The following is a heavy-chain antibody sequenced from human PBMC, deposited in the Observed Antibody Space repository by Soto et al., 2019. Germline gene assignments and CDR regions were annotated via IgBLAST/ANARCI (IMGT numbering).Heavy chain of an antibody. CDR3: AREFGSGSSPPWFDP. CDR2: SNWKGDMT. J-gene: IGHJ5*02. D-gene: IGHD3-10*01. V-gene: IGHV3-20*01. CDR1: GFTFEHYG. Sequence: PGGSLRLSCAASGFTFEHYGMSWVRQVPGKGLEWVSGSNWKGDMTGFADSVKGRFTISRDNAKNSLYLQMNSLRAEDTALYHCAREFGSGSSPPWFDPWGQGTLVTVSS.